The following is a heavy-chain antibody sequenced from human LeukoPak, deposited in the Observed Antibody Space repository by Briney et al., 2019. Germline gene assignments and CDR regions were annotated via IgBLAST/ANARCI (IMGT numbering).Heavy chain of an antibody. V-gene: IGHV1-18*01. D-gene: IGHD6-13*01. J-gene: IGHJ5*02. CDR1: GYTFTSYG. CDR2: ISAYNGNT. Sequence: ASVKVSCKASGYTFTSYGISWVRQAPGQGLEWMGWISAYNGNTNYARKLQGRVTMTTDTSTSTAYMELRSLRSDDTAVYYCAREIAAAGTGNWFDPWGQGTLVTVSS. CDR3: AREIAAAGTGNWFDP.